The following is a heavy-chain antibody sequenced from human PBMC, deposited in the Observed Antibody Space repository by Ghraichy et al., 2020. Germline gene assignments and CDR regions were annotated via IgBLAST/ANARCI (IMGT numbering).Heavy chain of an antibody. V-gene: IGHV3-49*03. Sequence: GGSLRLSCTASGFPFADYAISWFRQAPERGLEWVGFIRSKASGETTQYAASVRGRFTISRDDSISIAYLQMDSLRTEDTAVYYCTRDRPIDYWGQGTLVTVSS. CDR3: TRDRPIDY. CDR1: GFPFADYA. CDR2: IRSKASGETT. J-gene: IGHJ4*02.